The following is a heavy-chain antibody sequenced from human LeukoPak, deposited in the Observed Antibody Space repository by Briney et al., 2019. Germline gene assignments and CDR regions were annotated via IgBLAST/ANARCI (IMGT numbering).Heavy chain of an antibody. CDR2: INHSGST. CDR1: GGSFSGYY. Sequence: PSETLSLTCAVYGGSFSGYYWSWIRQPPGKGLEWIGEINHSGSTNCNPSLKSRVTISVDTSKNQFSLKLSSVTAADTAVYYCARGRYCSGGICYSNAFDIWGQGTMVTVSS. D-gene: IGHD2-15*01. V-gene: IGHV4-34*01. J-gene: IGHJ3*02. CDR3: ARGRYCSGGICYSNAFDI.